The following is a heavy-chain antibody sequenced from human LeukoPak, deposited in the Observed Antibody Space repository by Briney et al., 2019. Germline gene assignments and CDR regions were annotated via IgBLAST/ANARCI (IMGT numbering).Heavy chain of an antibody. D-gene: IGHD3-22*01. CDR1: GGSISSGGYY. V-gene: IGHV4-31*03. Sequence: PSETLSLTCTVSGGSISSGGYYWSWIRQHPGKGLEWIGYIYYSGSTYYNPSLKSRVTISVDTSKNQFSLKLSSVTAADTAVYYCARDGYYYDSSGPALHFDIWGQGAMVTVSS. CDR2: IYYSGST. J-gene: IGHJ3*02. CDR3: ARDGYYYDSSGPALHFDI.